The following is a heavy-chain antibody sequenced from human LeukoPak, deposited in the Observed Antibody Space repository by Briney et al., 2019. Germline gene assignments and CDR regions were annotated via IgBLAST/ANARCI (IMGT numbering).Heavy chain of an antibody. D-gene: IGHD2-15*01. CDR3: ARATRGVASTPDIVYYYYMDV. CDR2: IYYSGST. V-gene: IGHV4-30-4*08. CDR1: GGSISSGDYY. J-gene: IGHJ6*03. Sequence: SQTLSLTCTVSGGSISSGDYYWSWIRQPPGKGLEWIGYIYYSGSTYYNPSLKSRVTMSVDTSKNQFSLKLSSVTAADTAVYYCARATRGVASTPDIVYYYYMDVWGKGTTVTVSS.